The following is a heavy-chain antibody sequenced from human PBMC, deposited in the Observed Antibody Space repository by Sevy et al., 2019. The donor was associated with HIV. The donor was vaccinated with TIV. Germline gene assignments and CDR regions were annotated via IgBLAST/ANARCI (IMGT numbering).Heavy chain of an antibody. CDR1: GFTFSSYD. CDR2: IGTAGDT. J-gene: IGHJ4*02. CDR3: ARVHLSRGWYDY. Sequence: GGSLRLSCAASGFTFSSYDVHWVRQATGKGLEWVSAIGTAGDTYYPGSVKGRFTISRENAKNSLYLQMNSLRAGDTAVYYCARVHLSRGWYDYWGQGTLVTVSS. V-gene: IGHV3-13*01. D-gene: IGHD6-19*01.